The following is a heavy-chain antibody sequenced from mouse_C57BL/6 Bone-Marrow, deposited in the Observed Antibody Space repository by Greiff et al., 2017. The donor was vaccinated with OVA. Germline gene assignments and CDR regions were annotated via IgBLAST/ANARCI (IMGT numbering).Heavy chain of an antibody. Sequence: EVHLVESGGGLVKPGGSLKLSCAASGFTFSDYGMHWVRQAPEKGLEWVAYISSGSSTIYYADTVKGRFTISRDNAKNTLFLQMTSLRSEDTAMYYCARGGQLRLRCAMDRWGQVTSATVSS. D-gene: IGHD3-2*02. CDR1: GFTFSDYG. CDR2: ISSGSSTI. CDR3: ARGGQLRLRCAMDR. V-gene: IGHV5-17*01. J-gene: IGHJ4*01.